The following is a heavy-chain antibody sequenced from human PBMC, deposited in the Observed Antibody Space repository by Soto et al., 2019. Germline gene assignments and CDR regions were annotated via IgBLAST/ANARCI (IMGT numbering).Heavy chain of an antibody. CDR1: GYSFSTYS. CDR2: INGANGNT. CDR3: ARGKGVEENYYYHGMDV. D-gene: IGHD1-1*01. Sequence: QVQVVQSGAEVKKPGASVKVSCKASGYSFSTYSMHWVRQAPGQGLEWMGWINGANGNTRYSQKFKDRVSISRDTPASTGYMELSSLRSEDTAVYYCARGKGVEENYYYHGMDVWGPGTTVIVSS. V-gene: IGHV1-3*01. J-gene: IGHJ6*02.